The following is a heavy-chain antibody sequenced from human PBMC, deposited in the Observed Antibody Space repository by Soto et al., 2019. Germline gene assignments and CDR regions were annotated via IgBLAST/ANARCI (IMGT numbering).Heavy chain of an antibody. CDR2: IYYSGST. V-gene: IGHV4-61*01. Sequence: PSETLSLTCTVSGGSVNSDNYYWSWIRQPPGKGLEWIGYIYYSGSTNYSPSLKSRVTISVDTSKNQFSLKLSSVTAADTVVYYRARATRIFGLLTIWGWLDPLRQGPQVTASS. D-gene: IGHD3-3*02. J-gene: IGHJ5*02. CDR3: ARATRIFGLLTIWGWLDP. CDR1: GGSVNSDNYY.